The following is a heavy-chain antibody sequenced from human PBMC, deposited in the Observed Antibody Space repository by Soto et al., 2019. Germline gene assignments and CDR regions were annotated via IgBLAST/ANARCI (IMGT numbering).Heavy chain of an antibody. V-gene: IGHV1-69*06. CDR2: IIPIFGTA. CDR3: ARRRDGYKEEDY. Sequence: GASVKVSCKASGGTFSSYAISWVRQAPGQGLEWMGGIIPIFGTANYAQKFQGRVTITADKSTSTAYMELSSLRSEDTAVYYCARRRDGYKEEDYWGQGTLVTVSS. CDR1: GGTFSSYA. J-gene: IGHJ4*02. D-gene: IGHD5-12*01.